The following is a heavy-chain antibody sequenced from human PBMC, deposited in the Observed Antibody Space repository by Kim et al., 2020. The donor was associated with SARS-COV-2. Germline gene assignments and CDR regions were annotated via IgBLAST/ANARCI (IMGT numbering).Heavy chain of an antibody. CDR2: ISYGGST. Sequence: SETLSLTCSVSADSMNYYYWNWIRQPPGKGLEWIGYISYGGSTSYNPSLKSRLTISLDTSKNQFSLKLTSVTAADTAVYYCARVPVVIDYYYYGMDVWGQGTTVTVSS. CDR1: ADSMNYYY. CDR3: ARVPVVIDYYYYGMDV. V-gene: IGHV4-59*01. J-gene: IGHJ6*02.